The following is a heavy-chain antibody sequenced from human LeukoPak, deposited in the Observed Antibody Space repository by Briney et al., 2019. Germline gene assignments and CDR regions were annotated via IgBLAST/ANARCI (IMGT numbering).Heavy chain of an antibody. Sequence: ASVKASCKASGYTFTSYGISWVRQAPGQGLERMGWISAYNGNTNYAQKLQGRVTMTTDTSTSTAYMELRSLRSDDTAVYYCAREDYYDSSGYGIWGQGTLVTVSS. V-gene: IGHV1-18*01. D-gene: IGHD3-22*01. J-gene: IGHJ4*02. CDR1: GYTFTSYG. CDR3: AREDYYDSSGYGI. CDR2: ISAYNGNT.